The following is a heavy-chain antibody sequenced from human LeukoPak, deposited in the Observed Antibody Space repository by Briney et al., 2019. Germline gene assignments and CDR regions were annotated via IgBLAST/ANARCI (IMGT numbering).Heavy chain of an antibody. V-gene: IGHV3-23*01. Sequence: GGSLRLSCAASGFTFSSCAMSWVRQAPGKGLEWVSAISGSGGSTYSADSVKGRFTISRDNSKNTLFLQMNSLRAEDTALYYCAIHSSSWYQGYFDYWGQGTLGTGSS. D-gene: IGHD6-13*01. CDR3: AIHSSSWYQGYFDY. CDR1: GFTFSSCA. J-gene: IGHJ4*02. CDR2: ISGSGGST.